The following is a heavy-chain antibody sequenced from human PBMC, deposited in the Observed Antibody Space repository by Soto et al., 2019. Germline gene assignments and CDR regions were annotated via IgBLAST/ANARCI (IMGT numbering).Heavy chain of an antibody. CDR1: GYSFTSYG. CDR3: ARDFGSDLSAPGAVFDY. Sequence: QVQLVQSGGEVMQPGASVKVSCKASGYSFTSYGISWVRQAPGQGLEWMGWISPYNGNTKYAQNFQGRVTMTTDTSTYTAYMEMRSLRSDDPAVYYCARDFGSDLSAPGAVFDYWGQGTLVTVSS. D-gene: IGHD3-3*01. J-gene: IGHJ4*02. V-gene: IGHV1-18*04. CDR2: ISPYNGNT.